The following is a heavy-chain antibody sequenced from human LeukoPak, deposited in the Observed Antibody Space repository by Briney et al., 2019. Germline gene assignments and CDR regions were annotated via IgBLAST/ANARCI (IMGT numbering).Heavy chain of an antibody. V-gene: IGHV1-18*01. J-gene: IGHJ4*02. D-gene: IGHD2-2*01. CDR2: ISAYNGNT. CDR1: GYTFTSYG. CDR3: ARDEGGYCSSTSCYLPFDY. Sequence: ASVKVSCKASGYTFTSYGISWVRQAPGQGLEWMGWISAYNGNTNYAQKLQGRATMTTDTSTSTAYMELRSLRSDDTAVYYCARDEGGYCSSTSCYLPFDYWGQGTLVTVSS.